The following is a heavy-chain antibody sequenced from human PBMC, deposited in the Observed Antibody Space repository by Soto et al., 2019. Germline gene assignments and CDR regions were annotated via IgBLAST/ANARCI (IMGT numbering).Heavy chain of an antibody. J-gene: IGHJ5*02. CDR3: ARGHAGTAYSFDP. CDR2: ISTYNGNT. Sequence: ASVKVSCKASGYTFTNYGISWVRQAPGQGLEWMGWISTYNGNTKYAQKFQGRVTMTTDTSTSTAYMELRSLRSDDTAVYYCARGHAGTAYSFDPWGQGTLVTVSS. CDR1: GYTFTNYG. D-gene: IGHD6-13*01. V-gene: IGHV1-18*01.